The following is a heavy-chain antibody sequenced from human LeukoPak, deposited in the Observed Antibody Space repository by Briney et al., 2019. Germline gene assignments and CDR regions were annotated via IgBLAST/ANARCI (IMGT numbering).Heavy chain of an antibody. CDR3: ARNPGYSYGYARFDP. V-gene: IGHV4-59*08. J-gene: IGHJ5*02. Sequence: SETLSLTCTVSGGSISSYYWSWIRQPPGKGLEWIGYNYYSGSTNYNPSLKSRVTISVDTSKNQFSLKLSSVTAADTAVYYCARNPGYSYGYARFDPWGQGTLVTVSS. CDR1: GGSISSYY. CDR2: NYYSGST. D-gene: IGHD5-18*01.